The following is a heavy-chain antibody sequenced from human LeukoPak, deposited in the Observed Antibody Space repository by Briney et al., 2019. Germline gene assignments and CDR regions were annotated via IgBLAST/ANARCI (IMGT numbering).Heavy chain of an antibody. J-gene: IGHJ4*01. D-gene: IGHD1/OR15-1a*01. V-gene: IGHV3-7*01. CDR2: IRQDGSEK. Sequence: GGSLRLSCAVSGFTFSDYWMNWVRQAPGKGREWVASIRQDGSEKTYLDSVKGRFTISRDNTKNSLFLQMNSLRAEDTAVYYCARDGTAPGLYFDLWGQGTLVTVSS. CDR1: GFTFSDYW. CDR3: ARDGTAPGLYFDL.